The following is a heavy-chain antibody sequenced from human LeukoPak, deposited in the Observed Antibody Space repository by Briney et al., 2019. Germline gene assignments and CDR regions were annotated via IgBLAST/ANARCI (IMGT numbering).Heavy chain of an antibody. CDR3: ARDNGWGYYGMDV. Sequence: GGSLRLSCAASGFTVSSNYMSWVRQAPGKGLEWVSVIYNGGSTYYADSVKGRFTISRDNSKNTLYLQMNSLRAEDTAVYYCARDNGWGYYGMDVWGQGTTVTVSS. CDR2: IYNGGST. V-gene: IGHV3-66*01. CDR1: GFTVSSNY. J-gene: IGHJ6*02. D-gene: IGHD3-16*01.